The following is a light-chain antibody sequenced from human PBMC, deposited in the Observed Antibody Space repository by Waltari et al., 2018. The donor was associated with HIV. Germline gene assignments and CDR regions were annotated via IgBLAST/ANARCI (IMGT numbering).Light chain of an antibody. CDR1: SGHSTYI. Sequence: QPVVTQSSSASASLGSSVKLTCTLSSGHSTYIIAWLQQQPGKAPRYLMKIEGSGSDSKGCGVPDRFSGSSSGADRYLTISNLQSEDEADYYCETWDRNTWVFGGGTTLTVL. J-gene: IGLJ3*02. CDR2: IEGSGSD. V-gene: IGLV4-60*03. CDR3: ETWDRNTWV.